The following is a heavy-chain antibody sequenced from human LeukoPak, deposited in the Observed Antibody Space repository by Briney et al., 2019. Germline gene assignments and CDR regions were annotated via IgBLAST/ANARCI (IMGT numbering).Heavy chain of an antibody. CDR3: AGYDFWSGYYYYMDV. CDR1: GGSISSYY. J-gene: IGHJ6*03. V-gene: IGHV4-4*07. CDR2: IYSSGST. D-gene: IGHD3-3*01. Sequence: NPSETLSLTCKVSGGSISSYYWSWIRQPAGKGLEWIGRIYSSGSTNYNPSLKSRVTMSVATSKNQFSLKLSSVTAADTAVYYCAGYDFWSGYYYYMDVWGKGTTVTVSS.